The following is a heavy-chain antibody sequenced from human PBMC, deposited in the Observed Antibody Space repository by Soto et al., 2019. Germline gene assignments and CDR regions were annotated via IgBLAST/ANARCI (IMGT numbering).Heavy chain of an antibody. D-gene: IGHD3-3*01. J-gene: IGHJ5*02. Sequence: EVQLLESGGGLVQPGGSLRLSCAASGFTFSSYAMSWVRQAPGKGLEWVSAISGSGGSTYYADSVKGRFTISRDNSKNTLYLQMNRLRAEDTAVYYCAKVRFLEWSPGWFDPWGQGTLVTVSS. V-gene: IGHV3-23*01. CDR1: GFTFSSYA. CDR2: ISGSGGST. CDR3: AKVRFLEWSPGWFDP.